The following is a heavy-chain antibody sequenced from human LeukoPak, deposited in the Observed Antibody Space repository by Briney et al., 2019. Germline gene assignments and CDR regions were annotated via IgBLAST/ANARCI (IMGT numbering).Heavy chain of an antibody. D-gene: IGHD6-13*01. CDR3: ARLNSSSWPSRGAFDI. CDR1: GGSISSYY. Sequence: SETLSLTCTVSGGSISSYYWSWIRQPPGKGLEWIGYIYYSGSTNYNPSLKSRVTISVDTSKNQFPLKLSSVTAADTAVYYCARLNSSSWPSRGAFDIWGQGTMVTVSS. V-gene: IGHV4-59*08. CDR2: IYYSGST. J-gene: IGHJ3*02.